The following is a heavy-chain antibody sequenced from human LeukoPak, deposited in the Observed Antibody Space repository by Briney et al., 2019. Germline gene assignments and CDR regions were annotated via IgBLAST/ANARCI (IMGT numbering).Heavy chain of an antibody. D-gene: IGHD1-1*01. Sequence: SETLSLTCTVSGGSTSSYYWSWIRQLPGKGLEWIGYIYYSGSTNYNPSLKSRVTISVDTSKNQFSLKLSSVTAADTAVYYCARSYPQLERLPYYFDYWGQGTLVTASS. CDR3: ARSYPQLERLPYYFDY. CDR2: IYYSGST. CDR1: GGSTSSYY. V-gene: IGHV4-59*08. J-gene: IGHJ4*02.